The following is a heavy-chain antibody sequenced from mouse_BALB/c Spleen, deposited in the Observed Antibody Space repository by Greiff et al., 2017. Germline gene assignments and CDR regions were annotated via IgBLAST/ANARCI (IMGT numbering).Heavy chain of an antibody. Sequence: LQQPGSELVRPGASVKLSCKASGYTFTSYWMHWVKQRPGQGLEWIGNIYPGSGSTNYDEKFKSKATLTVDTSSSTAYMQLSSLTSEDSAVYYCTREDYYGSSCDYWGQGTTPTVSS. CDR2: IYPGSGST. CDR3: TREDYYGSSCDY. J-gene: IGHJ2*01. V-gene: IGHV1S22*01. CDR1: GYTFTSYW. D-gene: IGHD1-1*01.